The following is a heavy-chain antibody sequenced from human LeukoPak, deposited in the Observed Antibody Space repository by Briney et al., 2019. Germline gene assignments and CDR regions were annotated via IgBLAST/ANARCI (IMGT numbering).Heavy chain of an antibody. J-gene: IGHJ4*02. CDR1: GFTFSDYY. Sequence: GGSLRLSCAASGFTFSDYYMSWIRQAPGKGLEWVSYISSSGSTIYCADSVKGRFTISRDNAKNSLYLQMNSLRAEDTAVYYCARESNYYDSSGYHPSIDSWGQETLVTVSS. CDR2: ISSSGSTI. V-gene: IGHV3-11*01. D-gene: IGHD3-22*01. CDR3: ARESNYYDSSGYHPSIDS.